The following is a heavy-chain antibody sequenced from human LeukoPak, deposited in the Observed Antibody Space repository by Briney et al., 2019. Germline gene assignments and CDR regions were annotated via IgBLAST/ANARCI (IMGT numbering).Heavy chain of an antibody. D-gene: IGHD2-21*01. CDR3: ARDIASVRMDV. Sequence: GGSLRLSCAASGFTFSNHGMHWVRQAPGQGPEWVAVIWYDGSNQYYADSVKGRFTISRDNSRNMLYLQVSSLRAEDTAVYYCARDIASVRMDVWGQGTTVIVSS. V-gene: IGHV3-33*01. J-gene: IGHJ6*02. CDR2: IWYDGSNQ. CDR1: GFTFSNHG.